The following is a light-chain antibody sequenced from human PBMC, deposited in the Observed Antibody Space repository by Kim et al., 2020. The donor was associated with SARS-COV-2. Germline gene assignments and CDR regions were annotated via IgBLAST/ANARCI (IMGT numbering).Light chain of an antibody. V-gene: IGKV1-6*01. Sequence: IQMTQSPSSLSASVGDRVTITCRASQDIGSYLGWYQQKPGKAPKPLIYGASSLESGVPSRFSGSGSGTYFTLSISSLQPEDFATYYCQQYVTYPRTFGQGTKVDIK. J-gene: IGKJ1*01. CDR3: QQYVTYPRT. CDR2: GAS. CDR1: QDIGSY.